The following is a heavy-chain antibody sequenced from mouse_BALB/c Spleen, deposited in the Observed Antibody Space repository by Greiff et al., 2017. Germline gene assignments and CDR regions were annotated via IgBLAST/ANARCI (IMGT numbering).Heavy chain of an antibody. V-gene: IGHV3-2*02. CDR2: ISYSGST. CDR3: ARNYGYDVRFAY. CDR1: GYSITSDYA. D-gene: IGHD2-2*01. Sequence: EVKLMESGPGLVKPSQSLSLTCTVTGYSITSDYAWNWIRQFPGNKLEWMGYISYSGSTSYNPSLKSRISITRDTSKNQFFLQLNSVTTEDTATYYCARNYGYDVRFAYWGQGTLVTVSA. J-gene: IGHJ3*01.